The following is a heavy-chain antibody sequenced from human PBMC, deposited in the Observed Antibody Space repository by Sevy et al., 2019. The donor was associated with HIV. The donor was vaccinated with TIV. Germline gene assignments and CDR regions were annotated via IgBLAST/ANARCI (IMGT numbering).Heavy chain of an antibody. CDR3: ARHYDYGGNSGDFDI. D-gene: IGHD4-17*01. J-gene: IGHJ3*02. CDR2: IYYSGST. V-gene: IGHV4-59*01. Sequence: SETLSLTCTVSGGSISSYYWSWIRQPPGKGLEWIGYIYYSGSTNYNPSLKSRVTISVDTSKNQFSLKLSSVTAADTAVYYCARHYDYGGNSGDFDIWGQGTMVTVSS. CDR1: GGSISSYY.